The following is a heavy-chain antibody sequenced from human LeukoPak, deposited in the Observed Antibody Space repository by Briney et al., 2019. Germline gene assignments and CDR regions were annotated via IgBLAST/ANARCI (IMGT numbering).Heavy chain of an antibody. CDR3: ARGPRVFGVVIAPYWYFDF. J-gene: IGHJ2*01. D-gene: IGHD3-3*01. Sequence: ASVKVSCKASGYTFSSYDINWVRQAAGQGLEWMGWMNLNSGNAGYAQKFQGRISITRNTSTNTAYMELSGLRPEDTAVYYCARGPRVFGVVIAPYWYFDFWGRGTLVTVSS. CDR1: GYTFSSYD. CDR2: MNLNSGNA. V-gene: IGHV1-8*01.